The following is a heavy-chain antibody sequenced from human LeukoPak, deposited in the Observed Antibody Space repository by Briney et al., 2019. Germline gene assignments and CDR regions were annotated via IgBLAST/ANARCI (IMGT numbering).Heavy chain of an antibody. D-gene: IGHD1-26*01. CDR3: AREGSSGSYNY. CDR1: GGAISGYY. CDR2: TYHSGSS. J-gene: IGHJ4*02. Sequence: SETLSLTCTVSGGAISGYYRSWIRQPPGKGLEWIGYTYHSGSSNYNPSLKSRVTISVDTSKNQFSLKLTSVTAADTAVYYCAREGSSGSYNYWGQGALVTVSS. V-gene: IGHV4-59*01.